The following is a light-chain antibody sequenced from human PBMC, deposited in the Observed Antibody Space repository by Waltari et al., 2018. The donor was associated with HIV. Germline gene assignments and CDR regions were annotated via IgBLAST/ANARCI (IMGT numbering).Light chain of an antibody. J-gene: IGKJ2*01. V-gene: IGKV3-20*01. CDR3: HQYGSATYT. CDR2: GAS. CDR1: LSVSSGF. Sequence: EIVLTPSPATLSFSPGDRATLSCRASLSVSSGFLAWYQQKRGQAPRLLIYGASTRAKGIPDRFSGGGSGTDFTLTISSLDPEDFAVYYCHQYGSATYTFGQGTKLDIK.